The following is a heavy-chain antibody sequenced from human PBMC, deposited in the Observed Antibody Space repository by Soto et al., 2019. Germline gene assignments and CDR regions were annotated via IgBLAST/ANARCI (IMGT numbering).Heavy chain of an antibody. CDR2: IYYSGST. Sequence: QLQLQESGPGLVKPSETLSLTCTVSGGSISSSSYYWGWIRQPPGKGLEWIGSIYYSGSTYYNPSLKSRVTISVDTSKNQFSLKLSSVTAADTAVYYCARRTYDYSNYPKPYYFDYWGQGTLVTVSS. V-gene: IGHV4-39*01. CDR1: GGSISSSSYY. J-gene: IGHJ4*02. CDR3: ARRTYDYSNYPKPYYFDY. D-gene: IGHD4-4*01.